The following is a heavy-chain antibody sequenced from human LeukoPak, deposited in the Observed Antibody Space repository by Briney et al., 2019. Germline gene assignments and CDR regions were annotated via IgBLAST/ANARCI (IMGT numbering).Heavy chain of an antibody. V-gene: IGHV3-7*01. CDR2: IKQDGSEK. CDR3: ARGIIRYFDWLPHYFDY. J-gene: IGHJ4*02. CDR1: GFTFSHYW. D-gene: IGHD3-9*01. Sequence: GGSLRLSCGVSGFTFSHYWMSWVRQAPGKGLEWVANIKQDGSEKYYVDSVKGRFTISRDNAKNSLYLQMNSLRAEDTAVYYCARGIIRYFDWLPHYFDYWGQGALVTVSS.